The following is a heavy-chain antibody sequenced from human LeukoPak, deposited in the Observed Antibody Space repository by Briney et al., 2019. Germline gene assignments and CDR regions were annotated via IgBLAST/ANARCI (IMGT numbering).Heavy chain of an antibody. CDR2: ISYDGSNK. V-gene: IGHV3-30-3*01. Sequence: GRSLRLSCAASGFTFSSYAIHWVRQAPGKGLEWVAVISYDGSNKYYADSVKGRFTISRDNSMNTLCLQMNSLRAEDTAVYYCARDLSRSGSYYGYYGMDVWGQGTTVTVSS. J-gene: IGHJ6*02. CDR3: ARDLSRSGSYYGYYGMDV. CDR1: GFTFSSYA. D-gene: IGHD1-26*01.